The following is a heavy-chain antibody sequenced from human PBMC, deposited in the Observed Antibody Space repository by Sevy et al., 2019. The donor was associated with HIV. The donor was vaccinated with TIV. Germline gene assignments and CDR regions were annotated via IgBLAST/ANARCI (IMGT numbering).Heavy chain of an antibody. CDR1: GFTFSGSA. Sequence: GGSLRLSCAASGFTFSGSAMHWVRQASGKGLEWVGRIRSKANSYAPAYAASVKGRFTISRDDSKNTAYLQMNSLKTEDTAVYYCTIAGGYSYGVDYWGQGTLVTVSS. CDR2: IRSKANSYAP. CDR3: TIAGGYSYGVDY. D-gene: IGHD5-18*01. J-gene: IGHJ4*02. V-gene: IGHV3-73*01.